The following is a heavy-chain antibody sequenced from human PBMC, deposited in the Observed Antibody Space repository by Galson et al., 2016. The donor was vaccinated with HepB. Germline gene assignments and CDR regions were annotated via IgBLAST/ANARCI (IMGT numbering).Heavy chain of an antibody. J-gene: IGHJ3*01. CDR1: GYIFTSHA. Sequence: SVKVSCKASGYIFTSHAIHWVRQAPGQGLEWMGWINGGYGDTKYSQKFQDRVTITRDRSATTAYMEVTSLRFADTAVYYCARGPPEGCGSGTCYLGAFDLWGQGTLVTVSS. CDR2: INGGYGDT. V-gene: IGHV1-3*01. D-gene: IGHD6-19*01. CDR3: ARGPPEGCGSGTCYLGAFDL.